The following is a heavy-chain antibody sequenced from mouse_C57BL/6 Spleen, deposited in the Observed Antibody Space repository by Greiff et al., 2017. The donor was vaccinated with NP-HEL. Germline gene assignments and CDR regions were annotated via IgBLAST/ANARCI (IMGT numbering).Heavy chain of an antibody. J-gene: IGHJ2*01. CDR2: IDPENGDT. D-gene: IGHD2-3*01. CDR1: GFNIKDDY. Sequence: EVQLQQSGAELVRPGASVKLSCTASGFNIKDDYMHWVKQRPEQGLEWIGWIDPENGDTEYASKFQGKATITADTSSNTAYLQLSSLTSEDTAVYYCTTEGYDGYGYWGQGTTLTVSS. V-gene: IGHV14-4*01. CDR3: TTEGYDGYGY.